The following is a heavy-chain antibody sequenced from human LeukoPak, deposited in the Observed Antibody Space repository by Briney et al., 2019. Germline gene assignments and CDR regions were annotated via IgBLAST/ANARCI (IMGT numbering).Heavy chain of an antibody. CDR1: GFTFDDYA. CDR2: ISWNSGSI. J-gene: IGHJ4*02. D-gene: IGHD3-22*01. CDR3: AKDGYYDSSGYYSGYFAY. Sequence: PGGSLRLSCAASGFTFDDYAMHWVRQAPGKGLGWGSGISWNSGSIVYADSVKGRFTISRDNAKNSLYLQMNSLRAEDMALSYCAKDGYYDSSGYYSGYFAYWGQGTLVTVSS. V-gene: IGHV3-9*03.